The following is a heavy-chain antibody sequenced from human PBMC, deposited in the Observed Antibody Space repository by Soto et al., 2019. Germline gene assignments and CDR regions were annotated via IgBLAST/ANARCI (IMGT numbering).Heavy chain of an antibody. CDR2: IWYDGSNK. D-gene: IGHD5-18*01. Sequence: VQLVESGGGVVQPGRSLRLSCAASGFTFSSYGMHWVRQAPGKGLEWVAVIWYDGSNKYYADSVKGRFTISRDNSKNTLYLQMNSLRAEDTAVYYCASPVSGGLWFNYWGQGTLVTVSS. CDR1: GFTFSSYG. CDR3: ASPVSGGLWFNY. J-gene: IGHJ4*02. V-gene: IGHV3-33*01.